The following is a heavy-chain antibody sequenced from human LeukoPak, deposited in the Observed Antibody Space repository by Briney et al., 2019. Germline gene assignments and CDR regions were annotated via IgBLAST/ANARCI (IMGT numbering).Heavy chain of an antibody. Sequence: PSETLSLTCTVSGASISIYYWTWIRQPPGKGLEWIGHIHHSGSTNYNPSLKSRVTISVDTSKTQFSLKLTSVTAADTAVYYCARTTPGSGWFLHYWGQGTLVTVSS. CDR1: GASISIYY. D-gene: IGHD6-19*01. CDR2: IHHSGST. CDR3: ARTTPGSGWFLHY. V-gene: IGHV4-59*01. J-gene: IGHJ4*02.